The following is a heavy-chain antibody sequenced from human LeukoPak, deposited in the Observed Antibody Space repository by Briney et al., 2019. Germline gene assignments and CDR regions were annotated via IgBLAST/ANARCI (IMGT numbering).Heavy chain of an antibody. J-gene: IGHJ4*02. CDR2: ISGTGGST. Sequence: GGSLRLSCAASGFTFSSYAMSWDRQAPGKGLECVSAISGTGGSTYYADSVKGRFTISRDNSKNTLFLQMNSLRAEDTAVYYCAKVLSLRYFDWVLYADCWGQGTLVTVSS. V-gene: IGHV3-23*01. CDR1: GFTFSSYA. CDR3: AKVLSLRYFDWVLYADC. D-gene: IGHD3-9*01.